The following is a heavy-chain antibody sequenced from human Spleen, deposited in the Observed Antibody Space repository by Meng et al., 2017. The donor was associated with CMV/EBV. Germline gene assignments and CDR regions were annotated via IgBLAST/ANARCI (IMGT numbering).Heavy chain of an antibody. CDR1: GGTFSSYA. V-gene: IGHV1-69*10. Sequence: SVKVSCKASGGTFSSYAISWVRQAPGQGLEWMGGIIPILGIANYAQKFQGRVTITADKSTSTAYMELRSLRFGDTAVYYCARDRYYRYVDFWGQGTLVTVSS. J-gene: IGHJ4*02. CDR3: ARDRYYRYVDF. D-gene: IGHD2-15*01. CDR2: IIPILGIA.